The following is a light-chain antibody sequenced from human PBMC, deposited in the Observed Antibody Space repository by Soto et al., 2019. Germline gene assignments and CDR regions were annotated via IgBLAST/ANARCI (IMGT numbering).Light chain of an antibody. CDR1: QSISNS. V-gene: IGKV1-39*01. J-gene: IGKJ3*01. CDR2: AAS. CDR3: QQTYSLSRVT. Sequence: DIQLTQSPSSLSAAVGDRVSITCRASQSISNSLNWYQQKPGKAPKVLIYAASNLQSGVPARFSGSGSGTDFTLTISSLQPEDFANYFCQQTYSLSRVTFGPGTNVDLK.